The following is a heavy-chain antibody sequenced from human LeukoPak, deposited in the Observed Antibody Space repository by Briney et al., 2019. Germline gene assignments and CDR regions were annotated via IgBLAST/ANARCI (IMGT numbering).Heavy chain of an antibody. CDR3: ARRVTYYYDSSGYDFDY. J-gene: IGHJ4*02. CDR2: IYYSGST. Sequence: SETLSLTCTVSGGSISSSSYYWGWIRQPPGKGLEWIGCIYYSGSTYYNPSLKSRVTISVDTSKNQSSLKLSSVTAADTAVYYCARRVTYYYDSSGYDFDYWGQGTLVTVSS. CDR1: GGSISSSSYY. V-gene: IGHV4-39*01. D-gene: IGHD3-22*01.